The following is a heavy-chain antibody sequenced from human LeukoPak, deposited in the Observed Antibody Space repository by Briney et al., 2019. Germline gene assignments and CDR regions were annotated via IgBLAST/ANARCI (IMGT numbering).Heavy chain of an antibody. CDR2: ISGSGDRT. J-gene: IGHJ4*02. Sequence: PGGSLRLSCAASGFTFSSYGMSWVRQAPGRGLEWVSVISGSGDRTFYADSVKGRFTISRDSSKNTLYLQMNSLRAEDTAVYYCAKLNGGSCYSPGDYWGQGTLVTVSS. CDR3: AKLNGGSCYSPGDY. D-gene: IGHD2-15*01. CDR1: GFTFSSYG. V-gene: IGHV3-23*01.